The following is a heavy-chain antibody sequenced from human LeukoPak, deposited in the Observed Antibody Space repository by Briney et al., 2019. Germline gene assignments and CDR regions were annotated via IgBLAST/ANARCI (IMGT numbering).Heavy chain of an antibody. CDR2: VYNNDNT. V-gene: IGHV3-66*03. CDR1: GFSVSSNY. D-gene: IGHD6-19*01. CDR3: ARDKLSSGYGSVFDF. J-gene: IGHJ4*02. Sequence: GGSLRLSCAASGFSVSSNYMNWVRQAPGKGLEWVSAVYNNDNTYSADSVRGRFTISRDNSKNTLYLQMNSLRAEDTTIYYCARDKLSSGYGSVFDFWGQGPGVIVS.